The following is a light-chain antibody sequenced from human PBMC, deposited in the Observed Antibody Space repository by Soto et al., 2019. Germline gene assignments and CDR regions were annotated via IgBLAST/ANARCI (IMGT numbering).Light chain of an antibody. CDR1: QSIDTY. V-gene: IGKV1-39*01. CDR3: QQSYSTPMYT. J-gene: IGKJ2*01. CDR2: AAS. Sequence: DIQMTQSPSALSASVGDRVTITCRASQSIDTYLNWYQQKPGTAPKLLIYAASSLQSGVPSRFSGRGSGTDFTLTIRSLQPEDFATYYCQQSYSTPMYTFGQGTKVDIK.